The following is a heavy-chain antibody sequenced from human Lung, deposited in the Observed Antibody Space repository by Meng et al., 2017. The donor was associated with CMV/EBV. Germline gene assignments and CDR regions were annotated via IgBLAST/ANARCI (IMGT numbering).Heavy chain of an antibody. CDR1: GFIVSSTY. V-gene: IGHV3-53*01. CDR2: IYSGGTT. D-gene: IGHD2/OR15-2a*01. CDR3: ARSILSNGFDAFDI. Sequence: GGSLRLXXEASGFIVSSTYMSWVRQAPGKGLEWVSVIYSGGTTFKASSVKGRFTISRDNSKNTLFLQMNRLRAEDTAVYYCARSILSNGFDAFDIWGQGTXVTVSS. J-gene: IGHJ3*02.